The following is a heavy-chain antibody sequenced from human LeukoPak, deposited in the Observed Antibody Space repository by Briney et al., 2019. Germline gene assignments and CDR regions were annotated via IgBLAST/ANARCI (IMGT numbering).Heavy chain of an antibody. CDR2: ISSNGGST. J-gene: IGHJ4*02. D-gene: IGHD1-7*01. CDR1: GFTFSSYA. CDR3: ARDRWSGTGDY. Sequence: GGSLRLSCAASGFTFSSYAMHWVRQAPGKGLEYVSAISSNGGSTYYANSVKGRFTISRDNSKNTLYLQMGSLRAEDMAVYYCARDRWSGTGDYWGQGTLVTVSS. V-gene: IGHV3-64*01.